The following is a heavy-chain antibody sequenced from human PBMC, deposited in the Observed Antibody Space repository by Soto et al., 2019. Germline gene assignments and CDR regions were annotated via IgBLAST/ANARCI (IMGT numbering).Heavy chain of an antibody. Sequence: ASVKVSCKASGYTFTSDNINWVRQATGQGLEWMGWMNSNSGNTGYAQKFQGRVTMTRNTSTSTAYMELSSLRSEDTAVYYCARGPQLYFNDDWGKGTLVTVSS. CDR3: ARGPQLYFNDD. J-gene: IGHJ4*02. V-gene: IGHV1-8*01. CDR1: GYTFTSDN. CDR2: MNSNSGNT. D-gene: IGHD1-1*01.